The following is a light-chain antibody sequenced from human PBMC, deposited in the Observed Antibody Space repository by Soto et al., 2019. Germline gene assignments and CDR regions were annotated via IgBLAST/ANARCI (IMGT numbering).Light chain of an antibody. J-gene: IGLJ2*01. CDR2: DVS. CDR1: SSDLDGYNY. V-gene: IGLV2-14*01. CDR3: SSFTISRNTVI. Sequence: QSALTQPAYVSGSPGQSITISCTGTSSDLDGYNYVSWYQYHPGKAPKLMIYDVSNWPSGISNRFSGSKSVNTASLTISGLQAEDEDDYYCSSFTISRNTVIFVGGTKLAVL.